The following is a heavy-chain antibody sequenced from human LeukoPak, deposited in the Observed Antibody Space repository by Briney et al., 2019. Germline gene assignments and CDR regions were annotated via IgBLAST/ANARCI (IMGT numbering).Heavy chain of an antibody. CDR3: ARGRDSAPLFDI. CDR2: IYSGGST. J-gene: IGHJ3*02. D-gene: IGHD2-15*01. Sequence: GGSLRLSCAASGFTVSSNYMSWVRQAPGKGLEWVSVIYSGGSTYYADSVKGRFTISRDNSKNTLYLQMNSLRAEDTAVYYCARGRDSAPLFDIWGQGTMVTVSP. CDR1: GFTVSSNY. V-gene: IGHV3-66*01.